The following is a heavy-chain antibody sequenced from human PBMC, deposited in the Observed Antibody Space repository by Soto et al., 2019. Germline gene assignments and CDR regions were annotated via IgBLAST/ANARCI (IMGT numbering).Heavy chain of an antibody. CDR1: GLPFSSYA. D-gene: IGHD1-1*01. CDR3: ARDAGVTTKNFDR. J-gene: IGHJ5*02. V-gene: IGHV1-3*01. Sequence: QVQHVQSGAEVKKPGASQKLSCRAPGLPFSSYAIHWVRQAPGRVLGGMGWIDAVNANVKYSQNFQGRVTMTGDISTSTAFMELSSLRSEDTAVYYFARDAGVTTKNFDRWGQGTLVFVSS. CDR2: IDAVNANV.